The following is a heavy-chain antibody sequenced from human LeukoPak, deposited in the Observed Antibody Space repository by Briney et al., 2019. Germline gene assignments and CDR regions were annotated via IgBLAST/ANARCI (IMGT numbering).Heavy chain of an antibody. V-gene: IGHV1-18*01. CDR3: ARDCLSPGIAVAGPPTYYYYMDV. CDR1: GGTFTSYG. CDR2: ISAYNGNT. D-gene: IGHD6-13*01. J-gene: IGHJ6*03. Sequence: ASVKVSCKATGGTFTSYGISWVRQAPGQGLEWMGWISAYNGNTNYAQKLQGRVTMTTDTSTSTAYMELRSLRSDDTAVYYCARDCLSPGIAVAGPPTYYYYMDVWGKGTTVTVSS.